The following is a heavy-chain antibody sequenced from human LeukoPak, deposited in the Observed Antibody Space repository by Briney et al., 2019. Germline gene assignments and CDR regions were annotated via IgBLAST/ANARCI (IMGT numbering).Heavy chain of an antibody. CDR3: ARQRDYGDYAYFDY. D-gene: IGHD4-17*01. J-gene: IGHJ4*02. CDR2: IYYSGST. Sequence: SDTLSLTCTVSGGSISSYYWSWIRQPPGKGLEWIGYIYYSGSTNYNPSLKSRVTISVDTSKNQFSLKLSSVTAADTAVYYCARQRDYGDYAYFDYWGQGTLVTVSS. CDR1: GGSISSYY. V-gene: IGHV4-59*08.